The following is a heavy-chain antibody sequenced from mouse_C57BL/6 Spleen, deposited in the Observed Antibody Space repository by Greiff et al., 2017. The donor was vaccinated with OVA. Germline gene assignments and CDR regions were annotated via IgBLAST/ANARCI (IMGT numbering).Heavy chain of an antibody. Sequence: QVQLQQSGPGLVQPSQSLSITCTVSGFSLTSYGVHWVRQSPGKGLEWLGVIWSGGSTDYNAAFISRLSISKDNSKSQVFFKMNSLQTEDTAIYYCARSNYYAMDYWGQGTSVTVSS. CDR3: ARSNYYAMDY. J-gene: IGHJ4*01. CDR1: GFSLTSYG. CDR2: IWSGGST. V-gene: IGHV2-2*01. D-gene: IGHD2-5*01.